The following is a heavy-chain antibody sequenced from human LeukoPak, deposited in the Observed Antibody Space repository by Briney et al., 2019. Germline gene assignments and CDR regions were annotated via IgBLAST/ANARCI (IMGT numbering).Heavy chain of an antibody. J-gene: IGHJ4*02. D-gene: IGHD1-26*01. CDR2: IYTSGST. CDR1: GGSISNYY. CDR3: ARDPAGIVGATAIDY. V-gene: IGHV4-4*07. Sequence: SETLSLTCTVSGGSISNYYWSWIRQPAGKGLEWIGRIYTSGSTNSNPSLKSRVTMSIDTTKNQFSLKLSSVTAADTGVYYCARDPAGIVGATAIDYWGQGTLVTVSS.